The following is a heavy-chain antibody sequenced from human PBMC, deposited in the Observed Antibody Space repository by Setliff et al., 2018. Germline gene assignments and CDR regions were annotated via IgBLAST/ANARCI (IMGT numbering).Heavy chain of an antibody. D-gene: IGHD3-16*01. V-gene: IGHV1-69*13. J-gene: IGHJ5*01. CDR2: FIPVLRKA. CDR1: GGTFSSDV. Sequence: ASVKVSCKASGGTFSSDVITWVRQAPGQGLEWMGRFIPVLRKANYAQRFQGRVTITADESTSTGYLELSRLRSDDTAVYYCARELRSPYWHLDSWGQGTQVTVSS. CDR3: ARELRSPYWHLDS.